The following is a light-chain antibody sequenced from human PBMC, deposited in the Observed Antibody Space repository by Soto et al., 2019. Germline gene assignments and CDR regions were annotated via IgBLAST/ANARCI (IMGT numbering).Light chain of an antibody. Sequence: QSALTQPPSASGSPGQSVTISCTGTSSDVGGYNYVSWYQQHPGKAPKLMIYEVSKRPSGVPDRFSGSKSGNTASLTVSGLQAEDEADYYGSSYAGSNKYVVFGGGTKVTVL. J-gene: IGLJ2*01. V-gene: IGLV2-8*01. CDR1: SSDVGGYNY. CDR2: EVS. CDR3: SSYAGSNKYVV.